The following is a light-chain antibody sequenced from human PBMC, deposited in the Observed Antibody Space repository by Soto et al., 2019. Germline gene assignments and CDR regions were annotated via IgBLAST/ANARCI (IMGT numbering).Light chain of an antibody. V-gene: IGKV1-9*01. CDR1: QDIAIY. CDR2: AAS. CDR3: QQLRMYPST. Sequence: IQLTQSPSSLSASVGDRVTITCRASQDIAIYLAWYQQKPGEAPKLLIYAASTLYGGVPSRFSGSGSGTDFALTITSLQAEDVANYYCQQLRMYPSTFGGGTKVEIK. J-gene: IGKJ4*01.